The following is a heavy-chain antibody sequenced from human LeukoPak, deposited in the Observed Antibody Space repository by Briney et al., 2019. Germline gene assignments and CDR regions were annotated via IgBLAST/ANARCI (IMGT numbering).Heavy chain of an antibody. V-gene: IGHV4-59*01. CDR2: IYYSGST. Sequence: SETPSLTCTVSGGSISSYYWSWTRQPPGKGLEWIGYIYYSGSTNYNPSLKSRVTISVDTSKNQFSLKLSSVTAADTAVYHCARVGGYDYEYYFDYWGQGTLVTVSS. J-gene: IGHJ4*02. CDR1: GGSISSYY. CDR3: ARVGGYDYEYYFDY. D-gene: IGHD5-12*01.